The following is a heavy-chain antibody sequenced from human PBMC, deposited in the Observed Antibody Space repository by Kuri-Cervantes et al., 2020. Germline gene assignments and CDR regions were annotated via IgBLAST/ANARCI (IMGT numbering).Heavy chain of an antibody. J-gene: IGHJ4*02. V-gene: IGHV3-48*04. D-gene: IGHD4-17*01. Sequence: GGSLKILRRSSGFTFNNYAMSWVRQAPGQGLDWVSYISSRRSTIYYADYVQGRFTIFRDNAKNPLYLQMNSLRAEDKAVYYCARDPLLYGATFDQWGQGTLVTVSS. CDR1: GFTFNNYA. CDR2: ISSRRSTI. CDR3: ARDPLLYGATFDQ.